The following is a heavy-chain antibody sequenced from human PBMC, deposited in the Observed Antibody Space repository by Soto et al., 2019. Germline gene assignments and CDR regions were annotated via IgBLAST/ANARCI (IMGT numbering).Heavy chain of an antibody. Sequence: SETLSLTCAVYGGSFSGYYWSWTRQPPGKGLEWIGEINHSGSTNYNPSLKSRVTISVDTSKNQFSLKLSSVTAADTAVYYCARGGYQLLSGYYYGMDVWGQGTTVTVSS. D-gene: IGHD2-2*01. CDR2: INHSGST. CDR3: ARGGYQLLSGYYYGMDV. CDR1: GGSFSGYY. J-gene: IGHJ6*02. V-gene: IGHV4-34*01.